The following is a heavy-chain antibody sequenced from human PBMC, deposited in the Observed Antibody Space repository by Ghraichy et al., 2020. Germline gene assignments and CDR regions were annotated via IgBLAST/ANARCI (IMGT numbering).Heavy chain of an antibody. CDR2: ISGSGGST. J-gene: IGHJ4*02. V-gene: IGHV3-23*01. CDR1: GFTFSSYA. CDR3: ANIGYASCSYGH. D-gene: IGHD3-22*01. Sequence: GGSLRLSCAASGFTFSSYAMSWVRQAPGKGLEWVSAISGSGGSTYYADSVKGRFTISRDNSKTTLYLQMNSLRAEDTAVYYCANIGYASCSYGHWSQGTLVSVYS.